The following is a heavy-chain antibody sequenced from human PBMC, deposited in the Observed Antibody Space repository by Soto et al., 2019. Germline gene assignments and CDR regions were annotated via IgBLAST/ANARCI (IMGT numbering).Heavy chain of an antibody. V-gene: IGHV5-51*01. D-gene: IGHD5-18*01. CDR1: GYSFTSYW. Sequence: PGESLKISCKGSGYSFTSYWIGWVRQMPGKGLEWMGIIYPGDSDTRYSPSFQGQVTISADKSISTAYLQWTSLKASDTAMYYSARLPEDTAMVNGWFDYWGQGTLVTVSS. J-gene: IGHJ4*02. CDR3: ARLPEDTAMVNGWFDY. CDR2: IYPGDSDT.